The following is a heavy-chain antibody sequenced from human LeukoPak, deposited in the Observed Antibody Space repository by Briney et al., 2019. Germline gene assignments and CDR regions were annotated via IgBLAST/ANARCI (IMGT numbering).Heavy chain of an antibody. CDR3: ARVAVEEATLAYCGGDCYGGGEYFQH. J-gene: IGHJ1*01. Sequence: GASVKVSRKASGGTFSSYAISWVRQTPGQGLEWMGGVIPIFGTANYAQKFQGRVTITTDESTSTAYMELSSLRSEDTAVYYCARVAVEEATLAYCGGDCYGGGEYFQHWGQGTLVTVSS. CDR1: GGTFSSYA. CDR2: VIPIFGTA. D-gene: IGHD2-21*01. V-gene: IGHV1-69*05.